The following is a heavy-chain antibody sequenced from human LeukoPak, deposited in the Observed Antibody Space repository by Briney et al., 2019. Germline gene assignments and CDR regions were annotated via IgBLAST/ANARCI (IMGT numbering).Heavy chain of an antibody. V-gene: IGHV3-21*04. D-gene: IGHD3-10*01. J-gene: IGHJ6*02. Sequence: GGSLRLSCAASGFTFSSYSINWVRQAPGKGLEWVSCISSTSSFIYYADSVKGRFTISRDNAKNSLYLQMNSLRAEDTAVYYCARDLGGSGPLNPYYYYGMDVWGQGTTVTVSS. CDR2: ISSTSSFI. CDR3: ARDLGGSGPLNPYYYYGMDV. CDR1: GFTFSSYS.